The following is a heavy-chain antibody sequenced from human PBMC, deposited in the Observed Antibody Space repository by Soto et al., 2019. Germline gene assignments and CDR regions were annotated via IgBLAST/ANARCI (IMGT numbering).Heavy chain of an antibody. V-gene: IGHV1-18*01. CDR3: ARESRCSGGSCYSWNNWFDP. CDR2: ISAYNGNT. CDR1: GDTFTSYG. D-gene: IGHD2-15*01. J-gene: IGHJ5*02. Sequence: ASVKASCKSSGDTFTSYGISWVRQAPEQGLEWMGWISAYNGNTNYAQKLQGRVTMTTDTSTSTAYMELRSLRSDDTAVYYCARESRCSGGSCYSWNNWFDPWGQGTLVTVSS.